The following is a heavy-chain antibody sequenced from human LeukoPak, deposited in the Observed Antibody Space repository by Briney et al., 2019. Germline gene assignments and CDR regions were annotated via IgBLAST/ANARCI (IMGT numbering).Heavy chain of an antibody. CDR3: AREGYSSGWSHYYYYYYMDV. J-gene: IGHJ6*03. CDR2: ISSSSSTI. CDR1: GFTFSSYS. Sequence: PGGSLRLSCAASGFTFSSYSMNWVRQAPGKGLEWVSYISSSSSTIYYADSVKGRFTISRDNAKNSLYLQMNSLRAEDTAVYYCAREGYSSGWSHYYYYYYMDVWGQGTLVTVSS. D-gene: IGHD6-19*01. V-gene: IGHV3-48*01.